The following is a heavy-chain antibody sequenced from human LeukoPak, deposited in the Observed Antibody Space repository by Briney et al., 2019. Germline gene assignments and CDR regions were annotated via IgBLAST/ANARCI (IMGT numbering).Heavy chain of an antibody. J-gene: IGHJ5*02. CDR1: GGSFSGYY. CDR3: ARGRPTTRLLGWLLSNWFDP. D-gene: IGHD3-3*01. CDR2: INHSGST. V-gene: IGHV4-34*01. Sequence: SETLSLTCAVYGGSFSGYYWSWIRQPPGKGLEWIGEINHSGSTNYNPSLKSRVTISVDTSKNQFSLKLSSVTAADTAVYYCARGRPTTRLLGWLLSNWFDPWGQGTLVTVSS.